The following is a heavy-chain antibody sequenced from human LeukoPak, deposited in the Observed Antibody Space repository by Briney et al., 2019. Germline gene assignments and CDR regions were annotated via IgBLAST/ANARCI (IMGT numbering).Heavy chain of an antibody. CDR3: ARGIESYGDYGY. V-gene: IGHV4-59*01. J-gene: IGHJ4*02. CDR2: MYNSGSA. CDR1: GGSISGSY. D-gene: IGHD4-17*01. Sequence: SETLSLTCTVSGGSISGSYWSWIRQPPGKGLEWIAYMYNSGSANYNPSLKSRVTISIDTSKNQFSLKLSSLTAADTAIYYCARGIESYGDYGYWGQGILVTVSS.